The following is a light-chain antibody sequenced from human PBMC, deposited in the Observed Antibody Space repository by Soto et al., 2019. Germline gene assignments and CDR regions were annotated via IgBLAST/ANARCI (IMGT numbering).Light chain of an antibody. V-gene: IGKV3-20*01. Sequence: EIVLTQSPGTLSLSPGERATLSCRASQSVSSSYLAWYQHKPGQAPRLLIYGASSRATGIPDRFSGSGSGTDFTLTISGLGPEDFAVYYCQQYGSSPRTFGQGTKVEIK. CDR2: GAS. J-gene: IGKJ1*01. CDR1: QSVSSSY. CDR3: QQYGSSPRT.